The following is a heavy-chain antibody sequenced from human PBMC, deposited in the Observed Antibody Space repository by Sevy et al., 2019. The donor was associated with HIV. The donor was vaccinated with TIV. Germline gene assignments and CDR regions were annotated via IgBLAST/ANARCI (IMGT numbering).Heavy chain of an antibody. J-gene: IGHJ4*02. CDR1: GFTFSSYA. CDR2: ISGSGGST. V-gene: IGHV3-23*01. CDR3: AKDPPYYYDSSGYYPPDY. D-gene: IGHD3-22*01. Sequence: GGSLRLSCAASGFTFSSYAMSWVRQAPGKGLEWVSAISGSGGSTYYADSVKGRFTISRDNSKNTLYLQMNGLRAEDTAVYYCAKDPPYYYDSSGYYPPDYWGQGTLVTVSS.